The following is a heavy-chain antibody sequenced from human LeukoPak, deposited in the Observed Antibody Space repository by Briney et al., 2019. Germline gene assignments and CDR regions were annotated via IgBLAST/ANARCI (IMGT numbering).Heavy chain of an antibody. CDR2: IYPGDSDT. CDR1: GHSFTSYW. J-gene: IGHJ5*02. V-gene: IGHV5-51*01. D-gene: IGHD2-2*01. Sequence: GESLKISCKGSGHSFTSYWIGWVRQMPGKGLEWMGIIYPGDSDTRYSPSFQGQVTISADKSISTAYLQWSSLKASDTAMYYCARLGCSSTSCGGDWFDPWGQGTLVTVSS. CDR3: ARLGCSSTSCGGDWFDP.